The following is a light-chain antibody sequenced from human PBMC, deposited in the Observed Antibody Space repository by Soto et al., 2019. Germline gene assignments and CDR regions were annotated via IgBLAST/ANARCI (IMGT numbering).Light chain of an antibody. CDR2: DVS. CDR3: SSYTSSSTL. CDR1: SSDVGGYNY. V-gene: IGLV2-14*01. J-gene: IGLJ1*01. Sequence: LNKPAYVNRLHLQSLTITRKETSSDVGGYNYVSRYQQHPGKAPKLMIYDVSNRPSGVSNRFSGSKSGNTASLTISGLQAEDEADYYCSSYTSSSTLFGTGTKVTVL.